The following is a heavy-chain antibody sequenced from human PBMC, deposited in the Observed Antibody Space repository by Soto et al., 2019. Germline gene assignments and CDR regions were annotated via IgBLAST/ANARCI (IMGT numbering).Heavy chain of an antibody. V-gene: IGHV1-2*04. D-gene: IGHD5-18*01. CDR2: INPNSGGT. Sequence: ASVKVSCKASGYTFTGYYMHWVRQAPGQGLEGMGWINPNSGGTNYAQKFQGWVTMTRDTSISTAYMELSRLRADDTAVYYCARGKDSAYDYWGQGTLVTVSS. J-gene: IGHJ4*02. CDR1: GYTFTGYY. CDR3: ARGKDSAYDY.